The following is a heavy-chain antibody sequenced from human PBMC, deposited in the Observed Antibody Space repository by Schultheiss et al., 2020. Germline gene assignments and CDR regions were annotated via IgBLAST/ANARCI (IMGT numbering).Heavy chain of an antibody. Sequence: QTLSLTCTFSGFSLSTSGMCVSWIRQPPGKALEWLARIDWDDDKYYSTSLRTRLTISKDTSKNQVVLTMTNMDPVDTATYYCAHSTSSWFPVFDFWGQGTLVTVSS. J-gene: IGHJ4*02. CDR3: AHSTSSWFPVFDF. CDR1: GFSLSTSGMC. V-gene: IGHV2-70*12. D-gene: IGHD6-13*01. CDR2: IDWDDDK.